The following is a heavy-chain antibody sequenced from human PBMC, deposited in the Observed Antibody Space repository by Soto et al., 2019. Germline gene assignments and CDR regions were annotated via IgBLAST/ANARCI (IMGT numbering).Heavy chain of an antibody. J-gene: IGHJ5*02. V-gene: IGHV4-59*08. CDR2: SYYTGST. Sequence: SETLSLTCTVSGGSISSYYWSWIRQPPGKGLEWIGYSYYTGSTNYNPSLESRVSTSVDTSKNQFSLKLNSVTAADTAVYFCARMGAYDILTGSWFDPWGQGTLVTVSS. D-gene: IGHD3-9*01. CDR1: GGSISSYY. CDR3: ARMGAYDILTGSWFDP.